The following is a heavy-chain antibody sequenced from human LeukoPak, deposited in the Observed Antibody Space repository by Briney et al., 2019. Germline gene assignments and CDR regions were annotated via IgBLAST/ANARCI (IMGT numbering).Heavy chain of an antibody. CDR2: MSDSGSTI. CDR3: ARLHRGMDV. J-gene: IGHJ6*02. V-gene: IGHV3-48*02. Sequence: GGSLRLSCVASEFTLNNYGVNWVRQAPGKGPEWVSYMSDSGSTIYYADSVKGRFTISRDNAKNSLSLQMNSLSHEDTAVYFCARLHRGMDVWGQGTTVTVSS. CDR1: EFTLNNYG.